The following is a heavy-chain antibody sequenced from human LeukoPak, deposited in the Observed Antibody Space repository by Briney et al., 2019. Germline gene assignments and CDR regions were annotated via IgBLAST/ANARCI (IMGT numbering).Heavy chain of an antibody. V-gene: IGHV3-23*01. D-gene: IGHD6-6*01. Sequence: GGSLRLSCAASGFTFSSYAMSWVRQAPGKGLEWVSAISGSGGSTYYADSVKGRFTISRDNSKNTLYLQMNSLRAEDTAVYYCATHIAARPGYFDYWGQGTLVTVSS. J-gene: IGHJ4*02. CDR3: ATHIAARPGYFDY. CDR2: ISGSGGST. CDR1: GFTFSSYA.